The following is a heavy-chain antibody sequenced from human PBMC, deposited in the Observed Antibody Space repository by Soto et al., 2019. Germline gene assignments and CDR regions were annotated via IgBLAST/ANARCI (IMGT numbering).Heavy chain of an antibody. V-gene: IGHV1-46*02. J-gene: IGHJ6*02. CDR2: IDPTGGRT. Sequence: QVHLVQSGAEVKKPGASVKVSCKASGYTFENYYMHWVRQAPGQGLEWLGIIDPTGGRTTYAQMFQDRVTMTRDTSTSTVYMELSSLRSNDTALYYCARELQFPHQETGMDVWGQGTTVTVSS. D-gene: IGHD6-19*01. CDR1: GYTFENYY. CDR3: ARELQFPHQETGMDV.